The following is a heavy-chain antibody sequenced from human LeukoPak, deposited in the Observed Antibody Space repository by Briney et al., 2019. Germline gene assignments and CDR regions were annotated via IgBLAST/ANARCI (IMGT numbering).Heavy chain of an antibody. CDR1: GYIFTVYY. J-gene: IGHJ4*02. CDR2: SNPNSGGT. V-gene: IGHV1-2*02. CDR3: ARSTGTTFGFSDY. Sequence: ASVKVSFKASGYIFTVYYMHWVRQAPGQGLEWMGWSNPNSGGTNYAQKFQGRVTMTRDPSISTAYMELSRLRSGDTAVYYCARSTGTTFGFSDYWGQGTLVTVSS. D-gene: IGHD3-16*01.